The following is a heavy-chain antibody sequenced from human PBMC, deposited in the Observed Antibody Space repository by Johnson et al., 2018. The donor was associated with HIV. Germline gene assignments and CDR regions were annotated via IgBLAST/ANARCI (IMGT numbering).Heavy chain of an antibody. CDR1: GFTFSNAW. V-gene: IGHV3-15*01. Sequence: EVQLVESGGGLVKPGGSLRLSCAASGFTFSNAWMRWVRQAPGKGLEWVGRIKSKTDGGTTDYAAPVKGRFTISRDDSENTLYLQMNSLKTEDTAVYYCWIIGTTRHDAFDIWGQGTLVTVSS. CDR3: WIIGTTRHDAFDI. J-gene: IGHJ3*02. CDR2: IKSKTDGGTT. D-gene: IGHD1-7*01.